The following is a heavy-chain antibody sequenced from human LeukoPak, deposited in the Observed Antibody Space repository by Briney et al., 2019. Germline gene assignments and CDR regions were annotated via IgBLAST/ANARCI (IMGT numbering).Heavy chain of an antibody. D-gene: IGHD6-19*01. Sequence: SETLSLTCTVSGGSISSYYWSWIRQPPGKGLEWIGYIYYSGSTNYNPSLKSRVTISVDTSKNQFSLKLSSVTAADAAVYYCARHGSGWYADFDFWGQGTLVTVSS. CDR2: IYYSGST. V-gene: IGHV4-59*08. J-gene: IGHJ4*02. CDR1: GGSISSYY. CDR3: ARHGSGWYADFDF.